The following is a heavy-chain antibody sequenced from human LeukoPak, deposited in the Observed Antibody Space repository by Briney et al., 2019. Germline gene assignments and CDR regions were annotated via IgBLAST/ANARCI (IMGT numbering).Heavy chain of an antibody. Sequence: PGGSLRLSCAASGFTFSSYEMNWVRQAPGKGLEWVSYISSSGSTIYYADSVKGRFTISRDNAKNSLYLQMNSLRAEDTAVYYCARVPHYYGSLFDYWGQGTLVTVSS. CDR2: ISSSGSTI. V-gene: IGHV3-48*03. CDR1: GFTFSSYE. CDR3: ARVPHYYGSLFDY. D-gene: IGHD3-10*01. J-gene: IGHJ4*02.